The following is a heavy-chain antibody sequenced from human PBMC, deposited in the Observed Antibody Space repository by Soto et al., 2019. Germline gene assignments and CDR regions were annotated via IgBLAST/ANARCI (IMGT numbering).Heavy chain of an antibody. J-gene: IGHJ6*03. CDR1: GGSISSSSYY. CDR3: ARRRGGSGSAAYYYYYMDV. CDR2: IYYSGST. D-gene: IGHD3-10*01. Sequence: SETLSLTCTVSGGSISSSSYYWGWIRQPPGKGLEWIGSIYYSGSTYYNPSLKGRVTISVDTSKNQFSLKLSSVTAADTAVYYCARRRGGSGSAAYYYYYMDVWGKGTTVTVSS. V-gene: IGHV4-39*01.